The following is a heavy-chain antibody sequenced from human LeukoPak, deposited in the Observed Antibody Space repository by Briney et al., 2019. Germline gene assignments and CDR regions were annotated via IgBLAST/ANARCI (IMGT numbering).Heavy chain of an antibody. D-gene: IGHD6-13*01. CDR3: ARVGREYSSSWYSLWYYYYYMDV. Sequence: ASVKVSCKASGYTFTSYGISWVRQAPGQGLEWMGWISAYNGNTNYAQKLKARITMTTDTSTSTAYMELRSLRSDDTAVSSCARVGREYSSSWYSLWYYYYYMDVWGKGTTVTISS. V-gene: IGHV1-18*01. CDR2: ISAYNGNT. J-gene: IGHJ6*03. CDR1: GYTFTSYG.